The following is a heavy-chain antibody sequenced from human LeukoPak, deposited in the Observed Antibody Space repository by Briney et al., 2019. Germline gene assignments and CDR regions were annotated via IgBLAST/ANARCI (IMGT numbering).Heavy chain of an antibody. Sequence: GGSLRLSCAASGFTVSSSYMSWVRQAPGKGLEWVSVIYSGGSTYYADSVMGRFTISRDNSKNTLYLQMNSLRAEDTAVYYCARDRGYSYGWEGYYMDVWGKGTTVTVSS. CDR2: IYSGGST. D-gene: IGHD5-18*01. V-gene: IGHV3-53*01. CDR3: ARDRGYSYGWEGYYMDV. CDR1: GFTVSSSY. J-gene: IGHJ6*03.